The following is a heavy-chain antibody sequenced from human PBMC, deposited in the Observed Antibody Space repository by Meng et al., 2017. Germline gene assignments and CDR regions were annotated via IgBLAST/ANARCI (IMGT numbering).Heavy chain of an antibody. CDR2: ISGSGGST. D-gene: IGHD3-10*01. V-gene: IGHV3-23*01. J-gene: IGHJ4*02. CDR1: GFTFSSYA. Sequence: GESLKISCAASGFTFSSYAMSWVRQAPGKGLEWVSAISGSGGSTYYADSVKGRFTISRDNSKNTLYLQMNSLRAEDMALYYCAKSYYYGSGSYVGGPFDYWGQGTLVTVSS. CDR3: AKSYYYGSGSYVGGPFDY.